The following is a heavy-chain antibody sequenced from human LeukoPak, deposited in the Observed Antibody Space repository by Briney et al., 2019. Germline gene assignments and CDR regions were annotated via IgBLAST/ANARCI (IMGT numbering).Heavy chain of an antibody. CDR1: GFTFSSYG. V-gene: IGHV3-33*01. Sequence: GRSLRLSCAASGFTFSSYGMHWVRQAPGKGLEWVAVIWYDGSNKYYADSVKGRFTISRDNSKNTLYLQMNSLRAEDTAVYYCARPSASVATPSYFDYWGQGTLVTVSS. J-gene: IGHJ4*02. CDR2: IWYDGSNK. D-gene: IGHD5-12*01. CDR3: ARPSASVATPSYFDY.